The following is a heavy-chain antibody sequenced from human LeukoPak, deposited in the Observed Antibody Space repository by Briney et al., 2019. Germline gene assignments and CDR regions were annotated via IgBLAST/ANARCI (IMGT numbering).Heavy chain of an antibody. CDR3: AHRRMSTFDY. CDR2: IYGNDDK. D-gene: IGHD4/OR15-4a*01. Sequence: SGPKLVKPTQTLTLTCTFSGFSLTTGGVAVAWIRQPPGKALEWLAVIYGNDDKRYSPSLVSRLSIAKDTSKNQVVLTMTNMDPADTATYFCAHRRMSTFDYWGQGTLVTVSS. V-gene: IGHV2-5*01. CDR1: GFSLTTGGVA. J-gene: IGHJ4*02.